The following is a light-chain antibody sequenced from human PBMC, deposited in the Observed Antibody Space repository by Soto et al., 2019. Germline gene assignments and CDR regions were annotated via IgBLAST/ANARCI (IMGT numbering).Light chain of an antibody. Sequence: EIVLTQSPGTLSLSPGERATLSCRASQSVSSSYLAWYQQKPGQAPRLLIYGASSRATGIPDRFSSRGSGADFHLTISRLEAEDFAVFFFQQYGSSSWTFGQGTKVEIK. CDR1: QSVSSSY. CDR2: GAS. J-gene: IGKJ1*01. V-gene: IGKV3-20*01. CDR3: QQYGSSSWT.